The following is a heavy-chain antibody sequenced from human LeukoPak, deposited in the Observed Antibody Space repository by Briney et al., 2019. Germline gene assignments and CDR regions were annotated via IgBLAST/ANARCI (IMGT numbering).Heavy chain of an antibody. CDR1: GYTFTSYG. J-gene: IGHJ6*03. V-gene: IGHV1-18*01. Sequence: ETSVKVSCKASGYTFTSYGTSWVRQAPGQGLEWMGWIITYNGNTYYSQKLQGRVTMTTDTSTSTAYMELRSLRSDDTAVYYCAKTTVTSEEYYYYMDVWGKGTTVTVSS. CDR3: AKTTVTSEEYYYYMDV. D-gene: IGHD4-17*01. CDR2: IITYNGNT.